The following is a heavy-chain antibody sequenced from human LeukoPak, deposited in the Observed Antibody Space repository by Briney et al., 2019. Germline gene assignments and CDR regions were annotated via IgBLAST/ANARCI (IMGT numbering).Heavy chain of an antibody. CDR3: ARDGTGVYNLVQY. Sequence: ASVKVSCKASGYTFTGYYMHWVRQAPGQGLEWMGWINPNSGGTNYAQKFQGRVTMTRDTSISAVYMELSRLRSDDTAVYYCARDGTGVYNLVQYWGQETLVTVSS. CDR1: GYTFTGYY. CDR2: INPNSGGT. D-gene: IGHD5-24*01. J-gene: IGHJ4*02. V-gene: IGHV1-2*02.